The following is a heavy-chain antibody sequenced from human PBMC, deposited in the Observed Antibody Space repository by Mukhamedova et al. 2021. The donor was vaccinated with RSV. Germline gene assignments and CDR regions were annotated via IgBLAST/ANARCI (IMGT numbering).Heavy chain of an antibody. V-gene: IGHV5-10-1*01. CDR2: YT. D-gene: IGHD3-10*01. Sequence: YTNYSPSFQGHVTISVDKSTNTAYLQWSSLKASDSGLYYCARHWYGSGSHSIRWFDPWGQGTLVTVSS. CDR3: ARHWYGSGSHSIRWFDP. J-gene: IGHJ5*02.